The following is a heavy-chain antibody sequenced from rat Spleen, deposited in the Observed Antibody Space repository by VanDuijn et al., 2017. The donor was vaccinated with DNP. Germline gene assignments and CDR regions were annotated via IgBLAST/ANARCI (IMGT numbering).Heavy chain of an antibody. D-gene: IGHD2-1*01. J-gene: IGHJ2*01. CDR2: ISTSGGST. V-gene: IGHV5-46*01. CDR1: GFTFSSFP. Sequence: EVQLVESGGGSVQPGRSMKLSCAASGFTFSSFPMAWVRQAPTKGLEWVATISTSGGSTYYRDSVKGRFTISRDISKSTLYLQMESLRSEDTATYYCAKDINTYDYFDYWGQGVMVTVSS. CDR3: AKDINTYDYFDY.